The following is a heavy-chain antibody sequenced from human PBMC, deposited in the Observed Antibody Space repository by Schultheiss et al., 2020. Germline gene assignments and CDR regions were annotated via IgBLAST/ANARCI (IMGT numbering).Heavy chain of an antibody. Sequence: GGSLRLSCAASGFTFDDYTMHWVRQAPGKGLEWVSGISWNSGSIGYADSVKGRFTISRDNAKNSLYLQMNSLRAEDTALYYCAKDYGDYVGRAPWFDPWGQGTLVTVSS. CDR3: AKDYGDYVGRAPWFDP. V-gene: IGHV3-9*01. CDR1: GFTFDDYT. D-gene: IGHD4-17*01. J-gene: IGHJ5*02. CDR2: ISWNSGSI.